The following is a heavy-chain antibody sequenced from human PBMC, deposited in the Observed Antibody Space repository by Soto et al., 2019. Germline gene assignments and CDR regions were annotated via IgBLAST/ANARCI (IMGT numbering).Heavy chain of an antibody. J-gene: IGHJ6*02. CDR1: GGPISSGGYS. CDR3: ARGLGDGSGKTYYYYYGMDV. D-gene: IGHD3-10*01. CDR2: IYHSGST. V-gene: IGHV4-30-2*01. Sequence: SETLSLTCAVSGGPISSGGYSWSWIRQPPGKGLEWIGYIYHSGSTYYNPSLKSRVTISVDRSKNQFSLKLSSVTAADTAVYYCARGLGDGSGKTYYYYYGMDVWGQGTTVTVSS.